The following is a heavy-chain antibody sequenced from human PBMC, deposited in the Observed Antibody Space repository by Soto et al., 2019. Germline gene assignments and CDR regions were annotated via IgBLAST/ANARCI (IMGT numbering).Heavy chain of an antibody. CDR2: ISGSGGST. J-gene: IGHJ2*01. CDR1: GFTFSSYA. CDR3: AKARRWLQFRYFDL. Sequence: EVQLLESGGGLVQPGGSLRLSCAASGFTFSSYAMSWVRQAPGKGLEWVSAISGSGGSTYYADSGKGRFTISRDNSKNTMYLQMNSLRAEDTAVYYCAKARRWLQFRYFDLWGRGTLVTVSS. D-gene: IGHD5-12*01. V-gene: IGHV3-23*01.